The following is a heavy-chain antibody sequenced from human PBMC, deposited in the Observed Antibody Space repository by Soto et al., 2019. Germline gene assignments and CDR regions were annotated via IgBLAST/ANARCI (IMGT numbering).Heavy chain of an antibody. CDR3: ARDLLGSYYYYYYGMDV. D-gene: IGHD2-2*03. J-gene: IGHJ6*02. Sequence: PGGSLRLSCAASGFTFSSYSMNWVRQAPGKGLERVSSISSSSSYIYYADSVKGRFTISRDNAKNSLYLQMNSLRAEDTAVYYCARDLLGSYYYYYYGMDVWGQGTTVTVSS. CDR2: ISSSSSYI. CDR1: GFTFSSYS. V-gene: IGHV3-21*01.